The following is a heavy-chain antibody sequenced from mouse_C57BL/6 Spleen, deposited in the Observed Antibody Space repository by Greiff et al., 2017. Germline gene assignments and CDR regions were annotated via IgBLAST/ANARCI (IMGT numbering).Heavy chain of an antibody. CDR2: ISSGSSSI. Sequence: EVLLVEPGGGLVKPGGSLKLSCAASGFTFSDYGMHWVRQAPEKGLEWVAYISSGSSSIYYADTVKGRFTISRDNANNTLFLQMTRLRSEDTAMYYCARRPGTGGDYGYWGQGTTLTVSS. CDR3: ARRPGTGGDYGY. D-gene: IGHD3-3*01. J-gene: IGHJ2*01. CDR1: GFTFSDYG. V-gene: IGHV5-17*01.